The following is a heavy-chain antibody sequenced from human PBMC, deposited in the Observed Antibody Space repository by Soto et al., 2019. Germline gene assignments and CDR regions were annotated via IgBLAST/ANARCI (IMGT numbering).Heavy chain of an antibody. V-gene: IGHV3-23*01. CDR3: AKRRGAGGHFAS. J-gene: IGHJ4*02. Sequence: DVQLLESGGGLVQPGGSLRLSCAASGFTFSSYAMGWVRQGPGKGLEWVAVVSIGGSTHYADSVGGRFIISRDNSKTTLSLQMNSLTTEDTSVYFCAKRRGAGGHFASWGQGALVTVSS. CDR1: GFTFSSYA. CDR2: VSIGGST. D-gene: IGHD2-15*01.